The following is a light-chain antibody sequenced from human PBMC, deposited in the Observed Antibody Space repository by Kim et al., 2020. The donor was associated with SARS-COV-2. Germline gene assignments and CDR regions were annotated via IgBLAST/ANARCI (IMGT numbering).Light chain of an antibody. CDR2: GRN. CDR3: QSGDTTENL. V-gene: IGLV3-19*01. CDR1: SLRSFY. J-gene: IGLJ2*01. Sequence: SSELTQDPAVSVALGQTVRITCQGDSLRSFYASWYPPRPGQAPILVIYGRNNRPSGIPDRFSGSSSGNTASMTITGAQAEDEADYYCQSGDTTENLFGGGTQLTVL.